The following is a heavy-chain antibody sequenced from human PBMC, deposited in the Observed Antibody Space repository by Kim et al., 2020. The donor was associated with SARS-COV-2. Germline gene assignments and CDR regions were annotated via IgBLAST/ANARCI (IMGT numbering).Heavy chain of an antibody. D-gene: IGHD2-2*02. V-gene: IGHV4-39*07. CDR1: GGSISSSSYY. CDR3: ARIGVPAAIPHWYFDL. Sequence: SETLSLTCTVSGGSISSSSYYWGWIRQPPGKGLEWIGSIYYSGSTYYNPSLKSRVTISVDTSKNQFSLKLSSVTAADTAVYYCARIGVPAAIPHWYFDLWGRGTLVTVSS. CDR2: IYYSGST. J-gene: IGHJ2*01.